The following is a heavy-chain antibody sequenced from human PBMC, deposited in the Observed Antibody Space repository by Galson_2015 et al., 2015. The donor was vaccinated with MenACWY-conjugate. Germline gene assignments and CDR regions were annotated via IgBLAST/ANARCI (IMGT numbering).Heavy chain of an antibody. CDR1: GYSFSTYW. J-gene: IGHJ4*02. Sequence: QSGAEVTKPGESLKISCTGSGYSFSTYWIAWVRQLPGKGLEWVGLVYHFHSKTRDSPAFDGRVTISADNSITAAYLQWNSLQASDTPMSYVARHPAGGRGMDVWRQGALVTVSS. CDR3: ARHPAGGRGMDV. V-gene: IGHV5-51*01. CDR2: VYHFHSKT. D-gene: IGHD6-13*01.